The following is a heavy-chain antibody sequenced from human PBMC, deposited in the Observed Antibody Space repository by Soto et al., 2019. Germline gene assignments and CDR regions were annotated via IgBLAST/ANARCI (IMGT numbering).Heavy chain of an antibody. CDR3: ARELSAARAYGWGSQENDAFDI. J-gene: IGHJ3*02. CDR1: GYTFTSYY. V-gene: IGHV1-46*03. CDR2: INPSGGST. D-gene: IGHD3-10*01. Sequence: GASVKVSCKASGYTFTSYYMHWVRQAPGQGLEWMGIINPSGGSTSYAQKFQGRVTMTRDTSTSTVYMELSSLRSEDTAVYYCARELSAARAYGWGSQENDAFDIGGKGTMVPVS.